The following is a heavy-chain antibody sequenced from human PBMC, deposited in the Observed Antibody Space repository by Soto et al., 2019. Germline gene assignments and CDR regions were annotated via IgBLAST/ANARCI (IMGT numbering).Heavy chain of an antibody. CDR1: GYTFTSYA. CDR3: ARSRGSMVRGVIISPPHFDY. J-gene: IGHJ4*02. Sequence: ASVKVSCKASGYTFTSYAMHWVRQAPGQRLEWMGWINAGNGSTKYSQKFQGRVTITRDTSASTAYMELSSLRSEDTAVYYCARSRGSMVRGVIISPPHFDYWGQGTLVTVSS. D-gene: IGHD3-10*01. V-gene: IGHV1-3*01. CDR2: INAGNGST.